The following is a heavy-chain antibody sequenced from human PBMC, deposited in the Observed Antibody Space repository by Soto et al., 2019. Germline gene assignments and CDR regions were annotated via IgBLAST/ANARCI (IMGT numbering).Heavy chain of an antibody. V-gene: IGHV4-31*03. J-gene: IGHJ5*02. CDR2: IYYSGST. CDR1: GGSISSGGYY. D-gene: IGHD2-2*01. CDR3: ARVPPVPYNWFDP. Sequence: TLSLTCTVSGGSISSGGYYWSWIRQHPGKGLEWIGYIYYSGSTYYNPSLKSRVTISVDTSKNQFSLKLSSVTAADTAVYYCARVPPVPYNWFDPWGQGTLVTVSS.